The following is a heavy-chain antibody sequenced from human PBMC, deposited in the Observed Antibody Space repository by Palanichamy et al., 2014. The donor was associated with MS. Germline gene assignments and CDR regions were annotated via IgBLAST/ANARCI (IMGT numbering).Heavy chain of an antibody. J-gene: IGHJ4*02. CDR3: ARQYSYTTWSYFDY. V-gene: IGHV4-59*08. CDR2: IYNSGNT. Sequence: QVQLQESGPGLVKPSETLSLTCTVSGGSTSSFYWSWIRQPPGKGLEWIGYIYNSGNTNYKPSLQSRVTMSLDTSKNQFSLKLSSETAADTAVYFCARQYSYTTWSYFDYWGQGALVTVSS. CDR1: GGSTSSFY. D-gene: IGHD5-18*01.